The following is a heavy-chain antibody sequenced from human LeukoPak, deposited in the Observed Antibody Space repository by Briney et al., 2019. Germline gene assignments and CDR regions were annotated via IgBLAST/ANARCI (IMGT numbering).Heavy chain of an antibody. CDR2: ISAYNGNT. J-gene: IGHJ5*02. CDR1: GYTFTSYG. CDR3: ARLDYYGSGSYRFDP. D-gene: IGHD3-10*01. V-gene: IGHV1-18*01. Sequence: GASVKVSCKASGYTFTSYGISWVRQAPGQGLEWMGWISAYNGNTNYAQKLQGRVTMTTDTSTSTAYMELRSLRSDDTAVYYCARLDYYGSGSYRFDPWGQGTLVTVSS.